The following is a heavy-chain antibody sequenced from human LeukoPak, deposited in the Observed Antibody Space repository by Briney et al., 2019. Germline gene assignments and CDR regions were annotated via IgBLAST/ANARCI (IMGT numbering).Heavy chain of an antibody. V-gene: IGHV3-33*01. CDR3: ARDSLPMAVTGPFDH. CDR2: IWFDGNNI. CDR1: GFNFSSYG. J-gene: IGHJ4*02. D-gene: IGHD6-19*01. Sequence: GRSLRLSCAASGFNFSSYGMHWVRQAPGKGLEWVTSIWFDGNNIHYADSVKGRVIISRDNSKSALYLQMNSLRAEDTAIYYCARDSLPMAVTGPFDHWGQGALVTVSS.